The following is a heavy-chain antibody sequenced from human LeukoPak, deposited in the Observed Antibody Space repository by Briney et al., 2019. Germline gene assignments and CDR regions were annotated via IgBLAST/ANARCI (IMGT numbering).Heavy chain of an antibody. J-gene: IGHJ4*02. D-gene: IGHD3-22*01. CDR3: ARQSISGSLLSYFDY. CDR1: GGSISSYY. V-gene: IGHV4-59*01. CDR2: IYDSGST. Sequence: PSETLSLTCTVSGGSISSYYWSWSRQPPGKGLEWIGNIYDSGSTNYNPSLKSRVTISVDTSKNQCSLKLSSVTTADTAVYYCARQSISGSLLSYFDYWGQGTLVNVSS.